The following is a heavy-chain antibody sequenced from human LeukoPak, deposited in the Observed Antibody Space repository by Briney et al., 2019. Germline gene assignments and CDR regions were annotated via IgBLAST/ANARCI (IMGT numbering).Heavy chain of an antibody. Sequence: GGSLRLSCAASGFTFSSYNMNWVRRAPGQGLEWVSTIRTNGAGTHYADSVRGRFTISRDDSKNTLYLQMDSLRAEDTAVYYCAGDDYGDSGPLFDYWGQGTLVTVSS. D-gene: IGHD4-17*01. CDR2: IRTNGAGT. J-gene: IGHJ4*02. V-gene: IGHV3-23*01. CDR1: GFTFSSYN. CDR3: AGDDYGDSGPLFDY.